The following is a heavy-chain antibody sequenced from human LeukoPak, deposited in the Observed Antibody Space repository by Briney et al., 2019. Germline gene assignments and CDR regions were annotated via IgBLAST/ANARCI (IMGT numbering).Heavy chain of an antibody. CDR3: ARQRGYGSGPLDY. J-gene: IGHJ4*02. D-gene: IGHD3-10*01. V-gene: IGHV5-51*01. CDR2: IYHGDSDT. Sequence: GESLKISCKASGYSFTSYWIGWVRQMPGKGLEWMGIIYHGDSDTRYSPSFQGQVTISADKSISTAYLQWSSLKASDSAMYYCARQRGYGSGPLDYWGQGTLVTVSS. CDR1: GYSFTSYW.